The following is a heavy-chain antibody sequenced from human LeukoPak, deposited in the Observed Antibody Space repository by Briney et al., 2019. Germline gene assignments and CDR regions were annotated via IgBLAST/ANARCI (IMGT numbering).Heavy chain of an antibody. CDR2: IFPSGGEI. CDR3: ATYRQVLLPFES. D-gene: IGHD2-8*02. J-gene: IGHJ4*02. Sequence: GGSLRLSCAASGFTFNTYGMSWVRQAPGKGLEWVSSIFPSGGEIHYADSVRGRFTISRDNSKSTLSLQMNSLRAEDTAIYYCATYRQVLLPFESWGQGTLVTVSS. V-gene: IGHV3-23*01. CDR1: GFTFNTYG.